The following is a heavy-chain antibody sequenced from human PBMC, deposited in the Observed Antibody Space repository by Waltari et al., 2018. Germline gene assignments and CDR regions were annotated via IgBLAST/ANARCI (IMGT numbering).Heavy chain of an antibody. CDR2: IYGGGST. CDR3: ATDPGLRNGMDV. V-gene: IGHV3-53*01. J-gene: IGHJ6*02. Sequence: ERQLVESGGGLIQPGGSQRLSCAASGFTVSSDYMSWVRQAPGKGLEWVSVIYGGGSTFYADSVRGRFTISRDNSQNMVYLQMNSLRAEDTAVYYCATDPGLRNGMDVWGQGTTVTVSS. CDR1: GFTVSSDY. D-gene: IGHD4-17*01.